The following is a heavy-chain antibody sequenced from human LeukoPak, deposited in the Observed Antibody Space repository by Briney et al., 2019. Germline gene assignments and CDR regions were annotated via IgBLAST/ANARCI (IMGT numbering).Heavy chain of an antibody. V-gene: IGHV4-34*01. CDR3: ARGPRTIFGVVIIAPFDY. Sequence: SETLSLTCAVYGGSFSGYYWSWIRQPPGKGLEWIGEINHSGSTNYNPSLKSRVTISVDTSKNQFSLKLSSVTAADTAVYYCARGPRTIFGVVIIAPFDYWGQGTLVTVSS. D-gene: IGHD3-3*01. CDR2: INHSGST. J-gene: IGHJ4*02. CDR1: GGSFSGYY.